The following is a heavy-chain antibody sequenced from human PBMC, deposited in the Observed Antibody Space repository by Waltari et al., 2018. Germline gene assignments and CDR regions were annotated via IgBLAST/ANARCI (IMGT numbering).Heavy chain of an antibody. CDR2: ISGSGCGT. D-gene: IGHD1-1*01. V-gene: IGHV3-23*01. CDR3: ARAYNWNDFFDF. J-gene: IGHJ4*02. CDR1: GLTFINYG. Sequence: EVQLLESGGGLVQPGGSLRLSCAASGLTFINYGMSWVRPAPGKGLEWVSGISGSGCGTYYADAVKGRLTISRDNSKNTLYLQMNSLRADDSAFYYCARAYNWNDFFDFWGLGTLVTVSS.